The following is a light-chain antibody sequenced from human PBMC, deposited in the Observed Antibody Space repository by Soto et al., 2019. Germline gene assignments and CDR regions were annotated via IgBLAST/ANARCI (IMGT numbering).Light chain of an antibody. CDR2: GVS. Sequence: EIVMTQSPATLSVSPGQRVTLSCRASQSLSSNLVWYQQKPGQAPRLLIYGVSTRATGIPPRFSGSGSGTESTLAINSLQSKDFGIYYCQQRHTWPTTFGGGAKVEI. CDR1: QSLSSN. V-gene: IGKV3-15*01. J-gene: IGKJ4*01. CDR3: QQRHTWPTT.